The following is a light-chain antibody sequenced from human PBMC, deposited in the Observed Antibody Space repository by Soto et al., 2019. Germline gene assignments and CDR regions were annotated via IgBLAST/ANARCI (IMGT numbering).Light chain of an antibody. J-gene: IGKJ4*01. V-gene: IGKV1-39*01. CDR3: EQSYSTPLT. CDR2: SAS. CDR1: QTISSS. Sequence: DIQMTQSPSSLSASVGDRVTITCRASQTISSSLNWYQQKPGKAPKLLIYSASSLQSGVPSRFSGSGSGTDFTLTISRLQPEDYRRFYCEQSYSTPLTFGGGTKVEIK.